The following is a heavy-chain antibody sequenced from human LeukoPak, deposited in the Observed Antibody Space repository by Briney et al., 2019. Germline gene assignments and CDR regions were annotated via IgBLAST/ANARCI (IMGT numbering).Heavy chain of an antibody. Sequence: PGGSLRLSCAASGFTFSRYAMSWVRQAPGKGLEWVSLISVSGRNTHYADSVKGRFTISRDSSRSTLYLQMHSLRAEDTAVYYCAKDRPYITSWYGCSTPWGQGTLVIVSS. J-gene: IGHJ5*02. CDR1: GFTFSRYA. D-gene: IGHD6-13*01. CDR3: AKDRPYITSWYGCSTP. CDR2: ISVSGRNT. V-gene: IGHV3-23*01.